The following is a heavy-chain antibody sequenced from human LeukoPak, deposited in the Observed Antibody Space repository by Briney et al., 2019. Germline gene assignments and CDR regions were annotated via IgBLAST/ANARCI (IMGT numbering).Heavy chain of an antibody. D-gene: IGHD6-13*01. J-gene: IGHJ4*02. V-gene: IGHV3-74*01. CDR3: ARGDRYSSSWYFDY. CDR1: GFTFSSYW. CDR2: INSDGRTT. Sequence: GGSLRLSCAASGFTFSSYWLHWVRQGPGKGLVWVSRINSDGRTTSSADSVKGRFTISRDNAKNTLYLQMNSLRVEDTAVYYCARGDRYSSSWYFDYWGQGTLVTVPS.